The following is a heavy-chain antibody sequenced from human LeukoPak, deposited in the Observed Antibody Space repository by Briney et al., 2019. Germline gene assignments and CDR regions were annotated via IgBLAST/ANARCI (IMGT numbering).Heavy chain of an antibody. CDR1: GFTFSSYT. CDR2: ITSPKNYI. CDR3: ASYYDFWSGYSHTLDAFDI. J-gene: IGHJ3*02. V-gene: IGHV3-21*01. D-gene: IGHD3-3*01. Sequence: GGSLRLSCAASGFTFSSYTMNWVRQAPGKGLEWVSSITSPKNYIQYADSVKGRFTISRDNAQNSLYLQMNSLRAEDTAVYYCASYYDFWSGYSHTLDAFDIWGQGTMVTVSS.